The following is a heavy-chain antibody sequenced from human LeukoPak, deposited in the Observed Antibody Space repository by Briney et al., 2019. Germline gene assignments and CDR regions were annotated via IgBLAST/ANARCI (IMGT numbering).Heavy chain of an antibody. CDR1: GYTFTSYY. CDR2: INPSGGST. J-gene: IGHJ4*02. CDR3: ARSFLASSGTVRGVTDY. Sequence: GASVKVSCKASGYTFTSYYLHWVRQAPGQGLEWRGIINPSGGSTSYAQKFQGRVTMTRDTSTSTVYMELSSLRSEDTAVYYCARSFLASSGTVRGVTDYWGQGTLVTVSS. D-gene: IGHD3-10*01. V-gene: IGHV1-46*01.